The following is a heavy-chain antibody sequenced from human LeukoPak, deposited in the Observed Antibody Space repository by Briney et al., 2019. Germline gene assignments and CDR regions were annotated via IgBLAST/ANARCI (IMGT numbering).Heavy chain of an antibody. J-gene: IGHJ4*02. V-gene: IGHV3-23*01. D-gene: IGHD3-22*01. CDR3: AKAVYDSSGSFDF. Sequence: GGSLRLSCAASGFSFSTYAMAWVRRAPGKGLEWVSCISGSGGSPYYADSVKGRFTISRDTSKNTLYLQMNSLRAEDTAVYYCAKAVYDSSGSFDFWGQGTLVTVSS. CDR1: GFSFSTYA. CDR2: ISGSGGSP.